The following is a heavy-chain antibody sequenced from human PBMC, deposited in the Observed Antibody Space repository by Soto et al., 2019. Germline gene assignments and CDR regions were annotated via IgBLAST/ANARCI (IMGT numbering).Heavy chain of an antibody. V-gene: IGHV4-61*01. CDR3: ARVSFYSDSSVYGVGGFDH. D-gene: IGHD3-22*01. CDR2: VYHSGST. Sequence: QAQLQESGPGVVKPSETLSLTCTVSGGSVSSDSYYWSWIRQPPGKRLEWIGNVYHSGSTNYSPTLKRRVTMSVEKSKNQFSLKLNSVTAADTAVYYCARVSFYSDSSVYGVGGFDHWGRGTPVTVSS. J-gene: IGHJ5*02. CDR1: GGSVSSDSYY.